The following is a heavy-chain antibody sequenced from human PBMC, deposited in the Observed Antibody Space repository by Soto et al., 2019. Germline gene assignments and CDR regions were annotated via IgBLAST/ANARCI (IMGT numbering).Heavy chain of an antibody. CDR2: ISAYTGNT. J-gene: IGHJ4*02. D-gene: IGHD3-3*01. CDR3: ARAQNYDLWSCYYPTYYFDY. V-gene: IGHV1-18*01. Sequence: GAPVKVSCKASGYTFTSYGITWVRLAHGQGLEWMGWISAYTGNTNYAQKLQGRVTMTTDTSTSAAYMELRSLRSDDTAVYYCARAQNYDLWSCYYPTYYFDYGGQGPLVTVSP. CDR1: GYTFTSYG.